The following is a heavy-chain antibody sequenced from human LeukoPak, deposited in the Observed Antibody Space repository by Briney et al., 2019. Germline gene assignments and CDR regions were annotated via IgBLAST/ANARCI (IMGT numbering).Heavy chain of an antibody. V-gene: IGHV3-48*01. CDR3: ARVLGGVGWFDP. CDR2: IISSGSSSTI. D-gene: IGHD2-8*01. J-gene: IGHJ5*02. CDR1: GFTFSSYS. Sequence: GGSLRLSCASSGFTFSSYSMNWFRQAPGKGLEWVSYIISSGSSSTIYYADSVKGRFTISRDNAKNSLYLQMNSLRAEDTAVYYCARVLGGVGWFDPWGQGTLVTVSS.